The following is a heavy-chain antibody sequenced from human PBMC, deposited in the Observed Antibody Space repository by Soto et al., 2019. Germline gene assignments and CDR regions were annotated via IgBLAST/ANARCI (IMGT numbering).Heavy chain of an antibody. Sequence: QVQLVESGGGVVQPGRSLRLSCAASGFTFSIFSMHWVRQAPGKGLEWVAVFSYDGRNKYYADSVKGRFTISRDKSKNTLYLQMNSLRVEDTAVYYCARDVSGITAAWGQGTLVTVSS. CDR2: FSYDGRNK. CDR3: ARDVSGITAA. V-gene: IGHV3-30*04. D-gene: IGHD3-10*01. CDR1: GFTFSIFS. J-gene: IGHJ5*02.